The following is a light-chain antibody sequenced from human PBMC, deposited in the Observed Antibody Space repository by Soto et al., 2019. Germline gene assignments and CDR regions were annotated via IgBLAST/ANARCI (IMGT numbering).Light chain of an antibody. Sequence: DIQMAQSPSSLSASVGDRVTITFQASQDISNYLNWYQQKPGKAPKLLIYDASNLETGVPSRFSGSGSGTDFTSTISSLQPEDIATYYCQQYDNLPLTFGGGTKVDIK. J-gene: IGKJ4*01. V-gene: IGKV1-33*01. CDR3: QQYDNLPLT. CDR1: QDISNY. CDR2: DAS.